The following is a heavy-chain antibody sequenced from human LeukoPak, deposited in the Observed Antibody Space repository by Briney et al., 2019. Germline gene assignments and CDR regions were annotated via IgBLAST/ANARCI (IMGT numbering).Heavy chain of an antibody. J-gene: IGHJ4*02. CDR3: AKGTGDTGYYFDY. V-gene: IGHV3-66*01. CDR2: IYSGGST. Sequence: GSLRLSCAASGFTVSSNYMSWVRQAPGKGLEWVSVIYSGGSTYYADSVKGRFTISRDNSENTLFLQMSGLRAEDTAVYHCAKGTGDTGYYFDYWGQGTLVAVSS. CDR1: GFTVSSNY. D-gene: IGHD7-27*01.